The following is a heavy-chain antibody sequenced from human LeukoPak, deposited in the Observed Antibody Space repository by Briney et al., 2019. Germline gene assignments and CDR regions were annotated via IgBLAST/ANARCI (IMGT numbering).Heavy chain of an antibody. D-gene: IGHD3-10*01. V-gene: IGHV1-69*01. J-gene: IGHJ4*02. Sequence: SSVKVSCKASGGTFSSYAISWVRQAPGQGLEWVGGIIPIFGTANYAQKFQGRVTITADESTSTAYMELSSLRSEDTAVYYCARDRRFGDPLDYWGQGTLVTVSS. CDR2: IIPIFGTA. CDR3: ARDRRFGDPLDY. CDR1: GGTFSSYA.